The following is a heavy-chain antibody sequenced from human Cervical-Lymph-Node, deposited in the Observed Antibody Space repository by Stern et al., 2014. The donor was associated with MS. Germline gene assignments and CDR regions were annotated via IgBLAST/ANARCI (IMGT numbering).Heavy chain of an antibody. J-gene: IGHJ4*02. CDR2: VSSDGSNE. CDR1: GFTFSSRA. CDR3: ASNTYSYGYGVDD. V-gene: IGHV3-30*09. D-gene: IGHD5-18*01. Sequence: QVQLVESGGGVVQPGRSLRLSCAVSGFTFSSRAMHWVRQAPDKGLEWVAIVSSDGSNEYYADSVQGRFAISRDNTQSTLHLQMSSLRPEDTAVYYCASNTYSYGYGVDDWGPGTLVTVSS.